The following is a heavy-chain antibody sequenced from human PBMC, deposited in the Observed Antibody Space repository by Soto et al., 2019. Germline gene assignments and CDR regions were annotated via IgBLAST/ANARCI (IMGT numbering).Heavy chain of an antibody. D-gene: IGHD3-3*01. Sequence: QVLQQESGPGPVKPSETLSLSCTVSGGSFTNYSWSWIRQPPGKGLEWIGYIYLSGSTNYNPSLKSRVTISKDPSKNQFSLTLRSVTAADTAVYFCARDFDFWSGYLSSYGMDVWGQGATVTVSS. CDR1: GGSFTNYS. V-gene: IGHV4-59*01. CDR2: IYLSGST. J-gene: IGHJ6*02. CDR3: ARDFDFWSGYLSSYGMDV.